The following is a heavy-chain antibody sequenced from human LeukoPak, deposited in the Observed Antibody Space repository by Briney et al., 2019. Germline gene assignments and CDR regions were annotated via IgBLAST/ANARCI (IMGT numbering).Heavy chain of an antibody. V-gene: IGHV3-11*01. D-gene: IGHD1-26*01. CDR1: GFRFSGHY. CDR2: ITNSGDFV. J-gene: IGHJ4*02. CDR3: AREARATPDF. Sequence: GGSLRLSCAASGFRFSGHYMSGIRQAPGKGLEWISYITNSGDFVNYADSVKGRFTISRDNAKNSLYLQMNSLRAEDTAVYYCAREARATPDFWGQGTVVTVSS.